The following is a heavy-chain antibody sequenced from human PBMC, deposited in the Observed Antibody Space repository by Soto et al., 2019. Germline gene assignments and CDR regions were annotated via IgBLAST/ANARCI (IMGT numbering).Heavy chain of an antibody. CDR2: VSFDGKVT. D-gene: IGHD2-21*02. CDR3: AREPYGDSQYFDY. Sequence: QVQLVASGGGMAQAGTSLRLSCTGSGFTFNSLSLHWVRQGPDKGLEWVAVVSFDGKVTYYADSVKGRFTVSRDISKNTIYLQANSLRPEDTAVYYCAREPYGDSQYFDYWGQGTPVTVSS. J-gene: IGHJ4*02. V-gene: IGHV3-30*04. CDR1: GFTFNSLS.